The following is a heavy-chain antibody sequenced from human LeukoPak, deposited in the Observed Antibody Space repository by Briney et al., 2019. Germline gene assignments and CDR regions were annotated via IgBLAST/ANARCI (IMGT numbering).Heavy chain of an antibody. Sequence: WGSLRLSCAASGFTFSTSWMTWVRQAPGKGLEWVAVMSYGGANEYYADSVKGRFTISRDDSKNTLYLQMNSLRTEDTAIYYCTRDFRIVVPDYWGQGTLVTVSS. J-gene: IGHJ4*02. CDR1: GFTFSTSW. CDR2: MSYGGANE. CDR3: TRDFRIVVPDY. V-gene: IGHV3-30-3*01. D-gene: IGHD1-26*01.